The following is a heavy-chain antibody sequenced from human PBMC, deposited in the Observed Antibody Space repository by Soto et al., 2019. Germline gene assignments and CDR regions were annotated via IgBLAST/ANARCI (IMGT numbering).Heavy chain of an antibody. V-gene: IGHV1-18*01. D-gene: IGHD3-10*01. Sequence: GASVKVSCTASGYTFTNYGISWVRQAPGQGLEWMGWINVYNGSTKYAQKVQGRVTMTTDTSTSTAYMELRSLRSDDTAVYYCARGVGSGSYYNQYNWFDPWGQGTLVTVSS. J-gene: IGHJ5*02. CDR2: INVYNGST. CDR1: GYTFTNYG. CDR3: ARGVGSGSYYNQYNWFDP.